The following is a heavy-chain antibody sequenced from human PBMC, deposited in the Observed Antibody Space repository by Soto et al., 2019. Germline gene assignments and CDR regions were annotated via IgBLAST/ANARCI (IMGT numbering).Heavy chain of an antibody. V-gene: IGHV4-4*02. Sequence: QVQLQESGPGLVKPSGTLSLTCAVSGGYISSSNWWRWVRQPPGKGLEWIGEIYHSGSTNYNPSLKSRVTISVDTSQNQFSLKLSSVTYADTAVYSCARVSGSYYYGMYVWGQGTTVTVSS. CDR1: GGYISSSNW. J-gene: IGHJ6*02. CDR2: IYHSGST. CDR3: ARVSGSYYYGMYV. D-gene: IGHD1-26*01.